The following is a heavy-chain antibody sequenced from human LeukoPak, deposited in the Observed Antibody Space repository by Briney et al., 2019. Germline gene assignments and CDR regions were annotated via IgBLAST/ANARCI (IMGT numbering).Heavy chain of an antibody. Sequence: SETLSLTCSVSTYSISSAYYWGWIRQPPRKWLQWIGSIYLSGSTSYNPSLKSRVSISVDTSKNQFSLKLSSVTAADTAVYYCARGSVSLWFGKRFDYWGQGTLVTVSS. V-gene: IGHV4-38-2*02. CDR2: IYLSGST. J-gene: IGHJ4*02. CDR1: TYSISSAYY. CDR3: ARGSVSLWFGKRFDY. D-gene: IGHD3-10*01.